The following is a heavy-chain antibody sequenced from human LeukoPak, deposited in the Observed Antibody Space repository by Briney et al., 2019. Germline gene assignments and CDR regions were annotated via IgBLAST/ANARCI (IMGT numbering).Heavy chain of an antibody. Sequence: ASVKVSCKASGYTFTSYGISWVRQAPGQGLEWMGWISAYNGNTNYAQKLQGRVTMTTDTSTSTVYMELRSLRSDDTAVYYCATPKYYYDSSGYPGDSFDIWGQGTMVTVSS. J-gene: IGHJ3*02. D-gene: IGHD3-22*01. CDR2: ISAYNGNT. CDR1: GYTFTSYG. V-gene: IGHV1-18*01. CDR3: ATPKYYYDSSGYPGDSFDI.